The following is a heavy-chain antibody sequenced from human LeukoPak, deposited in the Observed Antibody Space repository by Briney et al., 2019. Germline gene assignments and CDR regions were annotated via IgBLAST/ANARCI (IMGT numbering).Heavy chain of an antibody. J-gene: IGHJ2*01. CDR1: GGSISSSSYY. Sequence: SETLSLTCTVSGGSISSSSYYWGWIRQPPGKGLEWIGYIYYSGSTNYNPSLKSRVTISVDTSKNQFSLKLSSVTAADTAVYYCARISWYFDLWGRGTLVTVSS. V-gene: IGHV4-61*05. CDR2: IYYSGST. CDR3: ARISWYFDL.